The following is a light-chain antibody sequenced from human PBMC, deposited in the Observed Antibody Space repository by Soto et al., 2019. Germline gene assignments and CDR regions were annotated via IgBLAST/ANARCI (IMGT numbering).Light chain of an antibody. CDR3: AAWDDRLKTYG. CDR2: NND. V-gene: IGLV1-44*01. CDR1: SSNIGSNP. J-gene: IGLJ1*01. Sequence: QSVLCQLPSTSGTPGQSVTISCSGSSSNIGSNPVNWYQQVPGAAPKLLIYNNDKRPSGVPDRFSGSKSGTSASLTSRGLQSEDEADYYCAAWDDRLKTYGFGTGTKVTVL.